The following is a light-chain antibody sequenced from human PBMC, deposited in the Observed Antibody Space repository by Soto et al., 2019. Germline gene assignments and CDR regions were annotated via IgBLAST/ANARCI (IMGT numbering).Light chain of an antibody. Sequence: EIVLTQSPGTLSLSPGERATLSCRASQSVSSNYLAWYQQKPGQAPKVLIYRASSRATGIPDRFSGSGSGTDFTLTISSLEPEDVAVYYCQQRMNWPLTVGQGTRLEIK. CDR1: QSVSSNY. V-gene: IGKV3D-20*02. CDR3: QQRMNWPLT. CDR2: RAS. J-gene: IGKJ5*01.